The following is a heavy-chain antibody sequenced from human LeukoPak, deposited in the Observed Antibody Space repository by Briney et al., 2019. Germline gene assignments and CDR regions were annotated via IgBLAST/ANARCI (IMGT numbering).Heavy chain of an antibody. J-gene: IGHJ1*01. Sequence: WGSLTLSCAASGFTFSSYWMHWVRQAPGKGLVGVSRIKSDGKTNYADSVKGRFTISRDNAKNTVSLQMNSLRAEDTGVYYCARAPSEIGGYYPEYLRHWGQGTLVTVSS. CDR2: IKSDGKT. D-gene: IGHD3-22*01. CDR3: ARAPSEIGGYYPEYLRH. V-gene: IGHV3-74*01. CDR1: GFTFSSYW.